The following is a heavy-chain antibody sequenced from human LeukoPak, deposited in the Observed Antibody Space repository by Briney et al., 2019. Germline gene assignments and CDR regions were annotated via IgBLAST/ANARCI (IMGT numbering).Heavy chain of an antibody. D-gene: IGHD3-10*01. CDR1: GYTFTGYY. Sequence: ASVKVSCKASGYTFTGYYMHWVRQAPGQGLEWMGWINPNSGGTNYAQKFQGRVTMTRDTSISTAYMELSRLRSDDTAVYYCARAMVRGQNWFDPWGQGTLVIVSS. CDR2: INPNSGGT. V-gene: IGHV1-2*02. CDR3: ARAMVRGQNWFDP. J-gene: IGHJ5*02.